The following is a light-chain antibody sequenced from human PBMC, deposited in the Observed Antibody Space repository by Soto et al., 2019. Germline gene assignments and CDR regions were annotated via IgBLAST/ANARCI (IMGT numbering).Light chain of an antibody. CDR3: SSYAGSSNV. J-gene: IGLJ1*01. CDR1: SSDVGGYNY. V-gene: IGLV2-8*01. Sequence: QSALTQPPSASGSPGQSVAISCTGTSSDVGGYNYVSWYQQHPGKAPKLMIYEVNKRPSGVPDRFSCSKTGNTASLTVSGRQAENEADYYCSSYAGSSNVFGTGTKRTVL. CDR2: EVN.